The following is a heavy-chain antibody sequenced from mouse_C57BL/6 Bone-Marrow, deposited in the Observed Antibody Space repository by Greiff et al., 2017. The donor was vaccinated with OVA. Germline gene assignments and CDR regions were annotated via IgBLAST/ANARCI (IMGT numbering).Heavy chain of an antibody. CDR3: PLTGSVYALDY. CDR2: IDPEDGET. V-gene: IGHV14-2*01. D-gene: IGHD4-1*01. Sequence: EVKLMESGAELVKPGASVKLSCTASGFNIKDYYMHWVKQRTEQGLEWIGRIDPEDGETKYAPKFQGKATLTADTSSNTAYLQLSSLTSEDTAVYYCPLTGSVYALDYWGQGTTVTVSS. J-gene: IGHJ4*01. CDR1: GFNIKDYY.